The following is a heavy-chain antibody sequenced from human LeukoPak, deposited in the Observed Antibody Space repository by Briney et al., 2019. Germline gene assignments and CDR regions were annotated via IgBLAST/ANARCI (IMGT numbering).Heavy chain of an antibody. V-gene: IGHV4-34*01. CDR2: INHSGST. J-gene: IGHJ4*02. CDR3: ARGWDSSSWYVDY. D-gene: IGHD6-13*01. CDR1: GGSFSGYY. Sequence: PSETLSLTCAVYGGSFSGYYWSWIRQPPGKGLEWIGEINHSGSTNYNPSLKSRVTISVDTSKNQFSLKLSSVTAADTAVYYCARGWDSSSWYVDYWGQGTLVTVSS.